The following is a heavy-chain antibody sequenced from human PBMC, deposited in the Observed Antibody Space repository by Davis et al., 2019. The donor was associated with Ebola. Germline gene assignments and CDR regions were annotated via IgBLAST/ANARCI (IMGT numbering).Heavy chain of an antibody. CDR3: VKTQFLEWSYGMDV. CDR1: GFIFNAYG. J-gene: IGHJ6*02. D-gene: IGHD3-3*01. Sequence: PGGSLRLSCAASGFIFNAYGMHWVRQAPGKGLEWVAVISYDGVNEYYADSVKGRFTISRDNSRNTLYLQMSSLRAEDTAVYYCVKTQFLEWSYGMDVWGQGTTVTVSS. V-gene: IGHV3-30*18. CDR2: ISYDGVNE.